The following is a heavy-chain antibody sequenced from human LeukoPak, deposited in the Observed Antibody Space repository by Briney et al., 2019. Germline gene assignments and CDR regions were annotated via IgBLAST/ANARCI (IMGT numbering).Heavy chain of an antibody. CDR3: ASSRGLGSPAGLRYFDWQLTWYYGMDV. D-gene: IGHD3-9*01. CDR1: GYTFTGYY. V-gene: IGHV1-2*02. CDR2: INPNSGGT. Sequence: EASVKVSCKASGYTFTGYYMHWVRQAPGQGLEWMGWINPNSGGTNYAQKFQGRVTMTRDTSISTAYMELRSLRSDDTAVYYCASSRGLGSPAGLRYFDWQLTWYYGMDVWGQGTTVTVSS. J-gene: IGHJ6*02.